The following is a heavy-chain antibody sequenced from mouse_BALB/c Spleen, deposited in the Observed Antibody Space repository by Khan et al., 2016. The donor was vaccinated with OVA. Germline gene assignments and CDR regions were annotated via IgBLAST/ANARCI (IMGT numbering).Heavy chain of an antibody. CDR1: GYTFTSYD. CDR2: IFPGDDST. V-gene: IGHV1-85*01. CDR3: ARQYYGGNLYWYFDV. J-gene: IGHJ1*01. Sequence: QVQLQQPGAELVKPGASVKLSCKASGYTFTSYDINWVRQRPEQGLEWIGWIFPGDDSTKYNEKFKGKATLTTYKSSSTAYMQLSRLTSEDSAVYFCARQYYGGNLYWYFDVWGAGTTVTVSS. D-gene: IGHD1-1*02.